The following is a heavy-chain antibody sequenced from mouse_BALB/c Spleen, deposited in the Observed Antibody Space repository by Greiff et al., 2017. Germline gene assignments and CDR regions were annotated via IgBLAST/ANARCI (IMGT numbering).Heavy chain of an antibody. D-gene: IGHD2-1*01. CDR3: ASFYGNPGFAY. Sequence: EVKLMESGPGLVKPSQSLSLTCSVTGYSITSGYYWNWIRQFPGNKLEWMGYISYDGSNNYNPSLKNRISITRDTSKNQFFLKLNSVTTEDTATYYCASFYGNPGFAYWGQGTLVTVSA. CDR2: ISYDGSN. J-gene: IGHJ3*01. CDR1: GYSITSGYY. V-gene: IGHV3-6*02.